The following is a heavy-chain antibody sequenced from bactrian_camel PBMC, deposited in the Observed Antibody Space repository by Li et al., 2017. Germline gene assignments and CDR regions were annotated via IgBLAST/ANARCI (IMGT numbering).Heavy chain of an antibody. CDR2: VYTAQGSR. D-gene: IGHD5*01. CDR1: GYSTRSYC. Sequence: HVQLVESGGGSVQPGGSLRLSCVAPGYSTRSYCVRWFRQAPGKQREEVASVYTAQGSRYYADSVKGRFTASQDRAKNTLYLQMNRLTPDDSAMYYCAAASTVRGCPTELTSTFFTWGQGTQVTVS. CDR3: AAASTVRGCPTELTSTFFT. J-gene: IGHJ4*01. V-gene: IGHV3S1*01.